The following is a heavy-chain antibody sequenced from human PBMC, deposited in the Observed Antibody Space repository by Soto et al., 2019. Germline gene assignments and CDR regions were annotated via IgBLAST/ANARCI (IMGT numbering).Heavy chain of an antibody. J-gene: IGHJ6*02. CDR3: TTDSADIVGAPATYGMDV. CDR1: GFTFTSYV. CDR2: ISGGGSTA. D-gene: IGHD2-2*01. V-gene: IGHV3-23*01. Sequence: EVQLLESGGGLVQRGGAQRLSCAASGFTFTSYVMSWVRQAPGKGLEWVAGISGGGSTAFYADSVKGRFTISRDNAKNTLVLQMDSLRAEDTALYYCTTDSADIVGAPATYGMDVWGQGTTVTVSS.